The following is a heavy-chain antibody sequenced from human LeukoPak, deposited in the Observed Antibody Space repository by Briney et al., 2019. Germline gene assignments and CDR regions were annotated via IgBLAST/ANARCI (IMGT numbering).Heavy chain of an antibody. CDR3: ARDGIAAGFDY. V-gene: IGHV4-30-2*01. CDR1: GGSISMGGYS. D-gene: IGHD6-13*01. Sequence: SETLSLTCAVSGGSISMGGYSWSWIRQPPGKGLEWIGYIYRSGSTYYNPSLKSRVTISVDRSKNQFSLKLSSVTAADTAVYYCARDGIAAGFDYWGQGTLVTVSS. J-gene: IGHJ4*02. CDR2: IYRSGST.